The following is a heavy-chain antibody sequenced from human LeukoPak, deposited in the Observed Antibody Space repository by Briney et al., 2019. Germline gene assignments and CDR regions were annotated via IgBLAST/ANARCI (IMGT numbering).Heavy chain of an antibody. V-gene: IGHV3-21*01. J-gene: IGHJ4*02. CDR1: GFTFSSYW. D-gene: IGHD2-15*01. CDR2: ISSSSSYI. Sequence: GGSLRLSCAASGFTFSSYWMSWVRQAPGKGLEWVSSISSSSSYIYYADSVKGRFTISRDNAKNSLYLQMNSLRAEDTAVYYCAKDIEDIVVVVAATVLDYWGQGTLVTVSS. CDR3: AKDIEDIVVVVAATVLDY.